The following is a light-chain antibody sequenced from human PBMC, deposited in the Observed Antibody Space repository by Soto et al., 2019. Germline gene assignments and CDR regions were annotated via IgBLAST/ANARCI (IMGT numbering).Light chain of an antibody. Sequence: EIVLTQSPGTLSLSPGERATLSCRASQSVSTSYLAWYPQKPGQAPRLLIYGAYSRASGIPDRFSGSGSGTYFPLTISRLEPEDFAVYYCQQYCRFPPCTFGQGTKGEIK. CDR1: QSVSTSY. V-gene: IGKV3-20*01. CDR3: QQYCRFPPCT. CDR2: GAY. J-gene: IGKJ1*01.